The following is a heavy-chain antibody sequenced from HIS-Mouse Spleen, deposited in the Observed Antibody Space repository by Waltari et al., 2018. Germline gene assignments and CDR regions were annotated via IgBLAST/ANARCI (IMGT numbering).Heavy chain of an antibody. V-gene: IGHV4-34*01. Sequence: QVQLQQWGAGLLKPSETLSLTCAVYGGSFSGYYWSWIRQPPGKGLEWIGEINHSGSTNYTPSLKSRVTISVDTSKNQFSLKLSSVTAADTAVYYCARGRIAVAGLYAFDIWGQGTMVTVSS. D-gene: IGHD6-19*01. J-gene: IGHJ3*02. CDR1: GGSFSGYY. CDR3: ARGRIAVAGLYAFDI. CDR2: INHSGST.